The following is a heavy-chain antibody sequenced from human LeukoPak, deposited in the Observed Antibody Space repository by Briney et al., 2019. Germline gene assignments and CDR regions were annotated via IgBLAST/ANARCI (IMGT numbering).Heavy chain of an antibody. CDR2: INSDGSST. CDR3: AREDGEHQAFDI. V-gene: IGHV3-74*01. Sequence: PGGSLRPSCAASGFTFSSYWMHWVRQAPGKGLVWVSRINSDGSSTSYAASVKGRFTISRDNAKNTLYLQMNSLRAEDTAVYYCAREDGEHQAFDIWGQGTMVTVSS. CDR1: GFTFSSYW. D-gene: IGHD3-10*01. J-gene: IGHJ3*02.